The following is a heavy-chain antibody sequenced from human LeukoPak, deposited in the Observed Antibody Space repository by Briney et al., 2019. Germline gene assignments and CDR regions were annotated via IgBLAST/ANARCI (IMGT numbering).Heavy chain of an antibody. J-gene: IGHJ6*03. CDR3: ARDSSSTFRYYYYYMDV. V-gene: IGHV4-4*07. Sequence: PSETLSLTCTVSGGSISSYYGSWIRQPAGKGLEWIGRIYTSGSTNYNPSLKSRVTMSVDTSKNQFSLKLSSVTAADTAVYYCARDSSSTFRYYYYYMDVWGKGTTVTVSS. CDR1: GGSISSYY. D-gene: IGHD2-2*01. CDR2: IYTSGST.